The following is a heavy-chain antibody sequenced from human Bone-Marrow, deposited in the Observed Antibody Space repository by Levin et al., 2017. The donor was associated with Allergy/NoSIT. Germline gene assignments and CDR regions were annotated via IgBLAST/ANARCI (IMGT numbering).Heavy chain of an antibody. CDR3: ANYRGVPY. CDR1: GLAFSSYA. CDR2: ITGNGGST. D-gene: IGHD3-10*01. Sequence: GESLKISCAASGLAFSSYAMSWVRQAPGKGLEWISTITGNGGSTYSADSVKGRFTISRDNSKNTLYLLMNSLRAEDTAVYYCANYRGVPYWGQGTLVTVSS. J-gene: IGHJ4*02. V-gene: IGHV3-23*01.